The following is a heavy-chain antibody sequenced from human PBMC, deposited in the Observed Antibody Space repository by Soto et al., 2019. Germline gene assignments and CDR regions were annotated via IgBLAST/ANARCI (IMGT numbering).Heavy chain of an antibody. CDR1: GFTFSSYG. J-gene: IGHJ4*02. CDR3: ARDRRDCYKYYFDY. V-gene: IGHV3-33*01. Sequence: TGGSLRLSCAASGFTFSSYGMHWVRQAPGKGLEWVAVIWYDGSNKYYADSVKGRFTISRDNSKNTLYLQMNSLRAEDTAVYYCARDRRDCYKYYFDYWGQGTLVTVSS. D-gene: IGHD2-21*01. CDR2: IWYDGSNK.